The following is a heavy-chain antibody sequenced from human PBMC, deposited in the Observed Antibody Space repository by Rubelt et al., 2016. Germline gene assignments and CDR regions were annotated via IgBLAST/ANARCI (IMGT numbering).Heavy chain of an antibody. CDR1: GGSFSGYY. J-gene: IGHJ4*02. Sequence: QVQLQQWGAGLLKPSETLSLTCAVYGGSFSGYYWSWIRQPPGKGLEWIGEINHSGSTNYNPSLKSRVTISVDTSKNQFSLKLSSVTAADTAVYYCARDLVGYCSSTSCDWGQGTLVTVSS. D-gene: IGHD2-2*01. CDR3: ARDLVGYCSSTSCD. V-gene: IGHV4-34*01. CDR2: INHSGST.